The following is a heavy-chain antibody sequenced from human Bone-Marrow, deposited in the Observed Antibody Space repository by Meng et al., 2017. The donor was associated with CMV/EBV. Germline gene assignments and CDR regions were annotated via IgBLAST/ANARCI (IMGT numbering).Heavy chain of an antibody. J-gene: IGHJ4*02. V-gene: IGHV3-53*01. CDR3: ARDGPNCSSTSCYFDY. D-gene: IGHD2-2*01. CDR1: GFTVSSNY. CDR2: IYSGGST. Sequence: GESLKISFAASGFTVSSNYMSWVRQAPGKGLEWVSVIYSGGSTYYANSVKGRFTISRDNSKNTLYLQMNSLRAEDTAVYYCARDGPNCSSTSCYFDYWGQGTLVTASS.